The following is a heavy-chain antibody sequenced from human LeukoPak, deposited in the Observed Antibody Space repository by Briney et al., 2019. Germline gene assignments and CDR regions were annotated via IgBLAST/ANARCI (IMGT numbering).Heavy chain of an antibody. CDR2: INHSGST. CDR1: GGSFSGYY. J-gene: IGHJ4*02. V-gene: IGHV4-34*01. D-gene: IGHD3-16*02. CDR3: ARGQYDYVWRSYRPGGHYFDY. Sequence: KPSETLSLTCAVYGGSFSGYYWSWIRQPPGKGLEWIGEINHSGSTNYNPSLKSRVTISVDTSKNQFSLKLSSVTAADTAVYYCARGQYDYVWRSYRPGGHYFDYWGQGTPVTVSS.